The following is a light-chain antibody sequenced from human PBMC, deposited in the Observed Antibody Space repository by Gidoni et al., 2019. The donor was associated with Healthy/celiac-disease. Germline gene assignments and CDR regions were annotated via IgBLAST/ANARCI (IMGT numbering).Light chain of an antibody. J-gene: IGKJ1*01. CDR2: GAS. Sequence: EIVMTQSPATLSVSPGARATLSCRASQSVSSNLAWYQQYPGQAPRLLSYGASTRATGIPARFSVSGSGTEFTLTIRSLQSEDFAVYYCQRYNNWPPWTFGQGTKVEIK. V-gene: IGKV3-15*01. CDR1: QSVSSN. CDR3: QRYNNWPPWT.